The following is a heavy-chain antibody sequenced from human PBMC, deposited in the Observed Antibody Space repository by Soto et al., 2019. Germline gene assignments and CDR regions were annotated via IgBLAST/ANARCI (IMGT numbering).Heavy chain of an antibody. CDR3: VYDTMGTRGWYRMYYFDF. D-gene: IGHD6-19*01. J-gene: IGHJ4*02. CDR2: ISSSSSTI. V-gene: IGHV3-48*01. Sequence: GGSLRLSCAASGFTFSSYSMNWVRQAPGKGLEWVSYISSSSSTIYYADSVKGRFTISRDNAKNSLYLQMNSLRAEDTAVYYWVYDTMGTRGWYRMYYFDFWGRGNLVTVSS. CDR1: GFTFSSYS.